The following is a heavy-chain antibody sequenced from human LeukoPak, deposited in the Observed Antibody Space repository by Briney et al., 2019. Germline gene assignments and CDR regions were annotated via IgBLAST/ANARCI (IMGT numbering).Heavy chain of an antibody. Sequence: ASVKVSCKASGYTFTSYGISWVRQAPGQGLEWMGWISAYNGNTNYAQKLQGRVTMTEDTSTDTAYMELSSLRSEDTAVYYCATGTYYYDSSGLDYWGQGTLVTVSS. V-gene: IGHV1-18*01. J-gene: IGHJ4*02. CDR3: ATGTYYYDSSGLDY. D-gene: IGHD3-22*01. CDR1: GYTFTSYG. CDR2: ISAYNGNT.